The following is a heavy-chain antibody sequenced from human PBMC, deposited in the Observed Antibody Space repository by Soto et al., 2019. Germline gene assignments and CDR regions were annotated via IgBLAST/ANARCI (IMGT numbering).Heavy chain of an antibody. CDR1: GFTFSSYS. CDR2: ISSSSSYI. CDR3: ARGVAAAGISWFDP. Sequence: EVQLVESGGGLVQPGGSLRLSCAASGFTFSSYSMNWVRQAPGKGLEWVSSISSSSSYIYYADSVKGRFTISRDNAKNSLYLQMNSLRAEDTAVYYCARGVAAAGISWFDPWGQGTLVTVSS. D-gene: IGHD6-13*01. J-gene: IGHJ5*02. V-gene: IGHV3-21*01.